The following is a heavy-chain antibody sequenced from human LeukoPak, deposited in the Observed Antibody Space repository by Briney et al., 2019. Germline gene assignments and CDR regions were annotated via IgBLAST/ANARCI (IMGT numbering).Heavy chain of an antibody. D-gene: IGHD1-1*01. Sequence: GGSLRLSCAASGFSFNTFAMHWVRQAPDKGLEWVAVISDDGSKKYHADSVKGRFTISRDNSENTLYLQMKSLRHEDTAVYYCARQAGTYIFDYWGQGTLVTVSS. V-gene: IGHV3-30*04. CDR3: ARQAGTYIFDY. CDR1: GFSFNTFA. CDR2: ISDDGSKK. J-gene: IGHJ4*02.